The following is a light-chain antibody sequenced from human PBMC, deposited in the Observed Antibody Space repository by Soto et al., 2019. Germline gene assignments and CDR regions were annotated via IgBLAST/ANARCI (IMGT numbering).Light chain of an antibody. CDR1: QGISRT. CDR2: GAS. CDR3: QHYNHWPQLS. V-gene: IGKV3-15*01. J-gene: IGKJ4*01. Sequence: EIVMTQSPATLSVSPGETATLSCRASQGISRTLAWYQLKPGQAPRLLFYGASTRATGVPARFSGSWSGTEFTLTISSLQSEDSALYYCQHYNHWPQLSFGGGTKVEI.